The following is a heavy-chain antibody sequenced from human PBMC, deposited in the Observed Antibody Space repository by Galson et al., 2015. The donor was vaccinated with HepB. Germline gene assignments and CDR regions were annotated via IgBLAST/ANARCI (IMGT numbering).Heavy chain of an antibody. Sequence: SLRLSCAASGFTFRSFWMSWVRQSPGKGLEWVANIKQDGYEKYYVASVKGRFTISRDNAKNSLILQMNSLRADDTAVYYCARESYCGDDCYPEHYFDYWGQGTLVTVSS. CDR3: ARESYCGDDCYPEHYFDY. J-gene: IGHJ4*02. D-gene: IGHD2-21*01. CDR2: IKQDGYEK. V-gene: IGHV3-7*03. CDR1: GFTFRSFW.